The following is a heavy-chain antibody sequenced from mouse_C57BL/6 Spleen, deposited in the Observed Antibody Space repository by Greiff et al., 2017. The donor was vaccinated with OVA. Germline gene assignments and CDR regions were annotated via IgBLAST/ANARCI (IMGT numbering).Heavy chain of an antibody. CDR2: IYIGSGYT. Sequence: DVKLQESGAELVRPGSSVKMSCKTSGYTFTSYGINWVKQRPGQGLEWIGYIYIGSGYTEYNEKFKGQATLTSDTSSSPAYLQLSRLTSEESAIEICARGGRYYGYFDYWGQGTTLTVSS. CDR1: GYTFTSYG. J-gene: IGHJ2*01. V-gene: IGHV1-58*01. CDR3: ARGGRYYGYFDY. D-gene: IGHD2-1*01.